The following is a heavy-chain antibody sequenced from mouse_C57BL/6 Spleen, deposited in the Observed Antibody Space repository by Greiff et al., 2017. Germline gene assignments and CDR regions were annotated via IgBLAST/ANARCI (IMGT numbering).Heavy chain of an antibody. V-gene: IGHV1-9*01. Sequence: VQLQQSGAELMKPGASVKLSCKATGYTFTGYWIEWVKQRPGHGLEWTGEILPGSGSTNSNEKFKGKATFTADTSSNTAYMQLSSLTTEDSAIYYCARPDSSGYAMDYWGQGTSVTVSS. CDR1: GYTFTGYW. D-gene: IGHD3-2*02. CDR2: ILPGSGST. J-gene: IGHJ4*01. CDR3: ARPDSSGYAMDY.